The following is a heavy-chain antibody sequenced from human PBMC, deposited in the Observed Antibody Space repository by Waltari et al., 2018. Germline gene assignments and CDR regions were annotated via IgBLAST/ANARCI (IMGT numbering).Heavy chain of an antibody. D-gene: IGHD6-19*01. CDR2: ISDYDGKR. V-gene: IGHV1-18*04. J-gene: IGHJ4*02. CDR3: ARRRRIAVTDSEAFYFDY. CDR1: GYTFTDYI. Sequence: QVQLVQSGPEVKKPGASVKVSCKASGYTFTDYIITWVRQAPGQGLEWMGWISDYDGKRNYAQKVQDRVTRTTDTSATTAYMERRSLRSDDAAVYYCARRRRIAVTDSEAFYFDYWGQGTLVTVSS.